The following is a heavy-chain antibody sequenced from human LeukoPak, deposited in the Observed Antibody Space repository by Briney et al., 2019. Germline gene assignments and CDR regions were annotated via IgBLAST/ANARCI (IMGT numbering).Heavy chain of an antibody. D-gene: IGHD4-17*01. CDR2: ISGSGSST. CDR1: GFTFSTYA. V-gene: IGHV3-23*01. J-gene: IGHJ3*02. Sequence: GGSLRLSCAASGFTFSTYAMSWVRQAPGKGLEWVSAISGSGSSTYYADSVKGRFTVSRDNSKNTLYLQMNSLRAEDTAVYYCAKMKGSLAYPPSPNYGDYVPGAFDIWGQGTMVTVSS. CDR3: AKMKGSLAYPPSPNYGDYVPGAFDI.